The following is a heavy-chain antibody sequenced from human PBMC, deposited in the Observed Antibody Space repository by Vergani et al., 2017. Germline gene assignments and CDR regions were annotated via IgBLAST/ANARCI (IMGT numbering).Heavy chain of an antibody. Sequence: QVQLQQLGGGLLKPSETLSLTCVVNGGSFTSYHWTWIRQSPGEGLDRVGDIDHTGRPDYNPSLKSRLTMSVDKSRNQFSLTLNSVTATDTAIYFCARVNTETNGHLYYYYYMDVWGQGTAVTVS. CDR2: IDHTGRP. CDR1: GGSFTSYH. V-gene: IGHV4-34*01. CDR3: ARVNTETNGHLYYYYYMDV. J-gene: IGHJ6*03. D-gene: IGHD4-11*01.